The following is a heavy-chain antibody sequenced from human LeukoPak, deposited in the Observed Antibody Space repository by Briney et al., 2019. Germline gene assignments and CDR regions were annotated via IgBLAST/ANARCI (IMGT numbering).Heavy chain of an antibody. Sequence: TPSETLSLTCTVSGGSISGYYWSWIRQPPGKGLEWIGSIYYSGSTNYNPSLKSRVTISVDTSKRQFSLKLSSVTAADTALYYCARHFTVVVPAAIGPDAFDIWGQGTMVTVSS. V-gene: IGHV4-59*08. D-gene: IGHD2-2*01. CDR3: ARHFTVVVPAAIGPDAFDI. CDR2: IYYSGST. J-gene: IGHJ3*02. CDR1: GGSISGYY.